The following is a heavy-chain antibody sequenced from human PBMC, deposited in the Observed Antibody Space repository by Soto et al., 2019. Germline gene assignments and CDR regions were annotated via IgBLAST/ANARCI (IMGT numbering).Heavy chain of an antibody. V-gene: IGHV1-3*01. CDR1: GYTFSSHA. D-gene: IGHD3-3*01. J-gene: IGHJ4*02. Sequence: QVQLVQSGAEVKKPGASVKVSCKASGYTFSSHAIHWVRQAPGQRLEWMGWINAGNGDTKYSQKFQGRVAFTRDTSASSAYMELSTLKSEDTAVYYCARDGARIAVFGVVYYFDYWGQGTVVTVSS. CDR3: ARDGARIAVFGVVYYFDY. CDR2: INAGNGDT.